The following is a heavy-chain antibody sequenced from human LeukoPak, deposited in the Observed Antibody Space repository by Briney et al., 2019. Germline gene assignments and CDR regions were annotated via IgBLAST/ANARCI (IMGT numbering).Heavy chain of an antibody. CDR1: GGTFSSYA. J-gene: IGHJ3*02. CDR2: IIPIFGTA. V-gene: IGHV1-69*01. D-gene: IGHD4-17*01. Sequence: SVKVPCKASGGTFSSYAISWVRQAPGQGLEWMGGIIPIFGTANYAQKFQGRVTITADESTSTAYMELSSLRSEDTAVYYCQTVTTSDAFDIWGQGTMVTVSS. CDR3: QTVTTSDAFDI.